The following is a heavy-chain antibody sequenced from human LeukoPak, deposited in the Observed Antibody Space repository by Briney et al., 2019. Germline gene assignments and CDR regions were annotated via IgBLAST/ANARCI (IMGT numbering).Heavy chain of an antibody. D-gene: IGHD3-9*01. CDR1: GFTFSSYA. CDR2: ISGNGGST. Sequence: GGSLRLSCAASGFTFSSYAMSWVRQAPGKGLERVSAISGNGGSTYYADSVEGRFTISRDNSKNTLYLQMNSLRAEDTAVYYCAKVVDSYYFDYWGQGSLVTVSS. V-gene: IGHV3-23*01. J-gene: IGHJ4*02. CDR3: AKVVDSYYFDY.